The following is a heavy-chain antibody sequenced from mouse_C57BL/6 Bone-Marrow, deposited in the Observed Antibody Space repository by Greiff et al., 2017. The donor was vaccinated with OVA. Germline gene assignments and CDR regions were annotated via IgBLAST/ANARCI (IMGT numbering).Heavy chain of an antibody. V-gene: IGHV1-81*01. CDR1: GYTFTSYG. CDR3: ARDMVTHYYAMDY. J-gene: IGHJ4*01. D-gene: IGHD2-2*01. Sequence: QVQLKQSGAELARPGASVKLSCKASGYTFTSYGISWVKQRTGQGLEWIGEIYPRSGNTYYNEKFKGKATLTADKSSSTAYMELRSLTSEDSAVYFGARDMVTHYYAMDYWGQGTSVTVSS. CDR2: IYPRSGNT.